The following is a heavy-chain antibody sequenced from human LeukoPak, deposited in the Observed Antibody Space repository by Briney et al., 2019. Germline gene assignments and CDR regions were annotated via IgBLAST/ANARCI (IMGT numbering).Heavy chain of an antibody. V-gene: IGHV3-23*01. D-gene: IGHD2-2*01. Sequence: GGSLRLSCAASGFTFSSYAMSWVRQAPGKGLEWVSAISGSGGSTYYADSVKGRFTISRDNSKNTLYLQMNSLRAEDTAVYSCARDRGTYQLLYYFDYWGQGTLVTVSS. CDR1: GFTFSSYA. CDR2: ISGSGGST. CDR3: ARDRGTYQLLYYFDY. J-gene: IGHJ4*02.